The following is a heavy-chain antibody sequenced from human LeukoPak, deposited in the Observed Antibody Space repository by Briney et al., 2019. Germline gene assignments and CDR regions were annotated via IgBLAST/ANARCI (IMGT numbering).Heavy chain of an antibody. V-gene: IGHV1-3*01. CDR1: GYTFTSYA. Sequence: ASVKVSCKASGYTFTSYAMHWVRQAPGQRLEWMGWINAGNGNTKYSQKFQGRVTITRDTSASTAYMELSSLRSEGTAVYYCAREGATVVYFDYWGQGTLVTVSS. D-gene: IGHD4-23*01. CDR2: INAGNGNT. J-gene: IGHJ4*02. CDR3: AREGATVVYFDY.